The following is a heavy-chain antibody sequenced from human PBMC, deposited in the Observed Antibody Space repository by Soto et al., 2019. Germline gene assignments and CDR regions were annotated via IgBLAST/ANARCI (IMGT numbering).Heavy chain of an antibody. V-gene: IGHV4-59*01. CDR1: GGSIISYY. CDR2: IYYSGST. J-gene: IGHJ2*01. Sequence: LETLSLTCTVSGGSIISYYWSWIRQPPGKGLEWIGYIYYSGSTNYNPSLKSRVTISVDTSKNQFSLKLSSVTAADTAVYYCARYNNGDFAGLWYFDLWGRGTLVTVSS. CDR3: ARYNNGDFAGLWYFDL. D-gene: IGHD4-17*01.